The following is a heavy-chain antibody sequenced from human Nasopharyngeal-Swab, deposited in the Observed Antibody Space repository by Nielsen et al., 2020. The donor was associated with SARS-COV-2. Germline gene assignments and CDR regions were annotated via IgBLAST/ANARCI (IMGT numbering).Heavy chain of an antibody. Sequence: ASVKVSCKASRYTFTRNYIHWVRQAPGQGLEWMGIINPGGGSARYSQNFQGRVTMTRDTSTSTVYMELSSLRSEDTAVYYCARGGDPREVVAATDCFDPWGQGTLVTVSS. CDR1: RYTFTRNY. J-gene: IGHJ5*02. V-gene: IGHV1-46*01. CDR2: INPGGGSA. D-gene: IGHD2-15*01. CDR3: ARGGDPREVVAATDCFDP.